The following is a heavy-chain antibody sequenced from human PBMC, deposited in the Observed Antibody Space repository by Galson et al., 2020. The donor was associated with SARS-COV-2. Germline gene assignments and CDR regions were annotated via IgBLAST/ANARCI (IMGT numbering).Heavy chain of an antibody. CDR1: GFTFSSYA. V-gene: IGHV3-30-3*01. Sequence: GESLKITCAASGFTFSSYAMHWVRQAPGKGLEWVAVISYDGSNKYYADSVKGRFTISRDNSKNTLYLQMNSLRAEDTAVYYCARDETDIVVVPGAQVGYYYYGMDVWGEGTTVTVSA. CDR3: ARDETDIVVVPGAQVGYYYYGMDV. J-gene: IGHJ6*04. CDR2: ISYDGSNK. D-gene: IGHD2-2*01.